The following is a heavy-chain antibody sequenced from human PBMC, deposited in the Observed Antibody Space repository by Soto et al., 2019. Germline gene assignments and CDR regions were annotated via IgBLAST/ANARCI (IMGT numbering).Heavy chain of an antibody. J-gene: IGHJ6*02. CDR3: ARANSSGWYGGYYYYYYGMDV. D-gene: IGHD6-19*01. Sequence: SETLSLTCAVYGGSFSGYYWSWIRQPPGKGLEWIGEINHSGSTNYNPSLKSRVTISVDTSKNQFSLKLSSVTAADTAVYYCARANSSGWYGGYYYYYYGMDVWGQGATVTVSS. CDR2: INHSGST. CDR1: GGSFSGYY. V-gene: IGHV4-34*01.